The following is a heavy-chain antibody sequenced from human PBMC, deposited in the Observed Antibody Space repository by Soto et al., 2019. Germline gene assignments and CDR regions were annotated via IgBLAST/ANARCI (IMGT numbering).Heavy chain of an antibody. CDR2: MNPNSGNT. J-gene: IGHJ6*02. Sequence: ASVKVSCNASGYTFTSYDINWVRQATGQGLEWMGWMNPNSGNTGYAQKFQGRVTMTRNTSISTAYMEASSLRTGDTAVYYCARGQKYVFWSGYPVSFGEGGGGSYYYYGMDVWGQGTTVTV. V-gene: IGHV1-8*01. CDR3: ARGQKYVFWSGYPVSFGEGGGGSYYYYGMDV. CDR1: GYTFTSYD. D-gene: IGHD3-3*01.